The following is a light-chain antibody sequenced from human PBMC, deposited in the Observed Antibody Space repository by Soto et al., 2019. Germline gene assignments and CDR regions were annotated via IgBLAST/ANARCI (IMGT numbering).Light chain of an antibody. CDR3: QQYSSYPYT. Sequence: DIQMTQSPTTLSASVGDRVTITCRASQSISSYLAWCQQKAGKAPKLLMYKASSLESGVPSRFSGSGSGTEFTLTISSLQPEDFATYYCQQYSSYPYTFGQGTKLEIK. V-gene: IGKV1-5*03. CDR1: QSISSY. J-gene: IGKJ2*01. CDR2: KAS.